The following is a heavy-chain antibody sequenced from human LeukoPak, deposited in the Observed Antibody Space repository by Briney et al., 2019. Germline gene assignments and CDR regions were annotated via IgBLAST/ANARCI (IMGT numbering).Heavy chain of an antibody. Sequence: GGSLRLSFAASGFTFISYLRHSVRQAPGKGLVWGSRTNSDGSSRIYVDAVKGRYTISRDNAKNTLYLQMKRLRAEDTAVYYCVRGYGGNTFDYWGQGTLATVSS. J-gene: IGHJ4*02. V-gene: IGHV3-74*01. CDR3: VRGYGGNTFDY. D-gene: IGHD4/OR15-4a*01. CDR2: TNSDGSSR. CDR1: GFTFISYL.